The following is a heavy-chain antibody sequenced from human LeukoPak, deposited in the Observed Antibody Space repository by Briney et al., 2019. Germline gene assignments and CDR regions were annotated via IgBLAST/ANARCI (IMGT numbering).Heavy chain of an antibody. D-gene: IGHD5-18*01. CDR2: ISYSGST. Sequence: SETLSLTCTVSGGSISSHYWSWIRQPPGTGLEWIGYISYSGSTNYNTSLKRRVTISVDTPKNQFSLTLSSVTAADTAVYYCARAPGGYNYGALFYFDCWGQGTLVTVSS. V-gene: IGHV4-59*11. CDR1: GGSISSHY. J-gene: IGHJ4*02. CDR3: ARAPGGYNYGALFYFDC.